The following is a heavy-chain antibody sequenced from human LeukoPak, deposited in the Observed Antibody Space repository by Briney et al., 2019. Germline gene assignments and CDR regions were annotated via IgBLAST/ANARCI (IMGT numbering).Heavy chain of an antibody. Sequence: GGSLRLSCTASGFTFGDYAMSWVRQAPGKGLEWVSLIRRKAYGGTTEYAASVKGRFTSSRDDSKSIAYLQMNSLKTEDTAVYYCTRDREEHCSGGSCFFDYWGQGTLVTVSS. CDR1: GFTFGDYA. V-gene: IGHV3-49*04. CDR2: IRRKAYGGTT. J-gene: IGHJ4*02. D-gene: IGHD2-15*01. CDR3: TRDREEHCSGGSCFFDY.